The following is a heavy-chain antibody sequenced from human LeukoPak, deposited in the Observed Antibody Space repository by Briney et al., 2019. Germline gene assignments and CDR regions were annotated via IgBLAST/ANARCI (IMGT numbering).Heavy chain of an antibody. Sequence: PSETLSLTCTVSGGSISSNSYYWGWIRQPPGKGPEWIGSIYYSGSTYYNPSLKSRVTISVDTSKNRFSLKLSSVTAADTAVYYCARHSYSGYDSEVYYFDYWGQGTLVTVSS. CDR2: IYYSGST. D-gene: IGHD5-12*01. CDR3: ARHSYSGYDSEVYYFDY. CDR1: GGSISSNSYY. V-gene: IGHV4-39*01. J-gene: IGHJ4*02.